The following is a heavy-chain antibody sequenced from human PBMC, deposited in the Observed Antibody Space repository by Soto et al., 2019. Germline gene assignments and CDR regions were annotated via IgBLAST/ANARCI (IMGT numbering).Heavy chain of an antibody. CDR1: GYTFTSYG. CDR3: ATVGYCISTSCYSGPYYYYGMDV. Sequence: QVQLVQSGAEVKKPGASVKVSCKASGYTFTSYGISWVRQAPGQGLEWMGWISAYNGNTNYAQKLQGRVTMTTDTSTSTAYMELRSLRSDDTAVYYCATVGYCISTSCYSGPYYYYGMDVWGQGTTVTVSS. D-gene: IGHD2-2*02. J-gene: IGHJ6*02. V-gene: IGHV1-18*01. CDR2: ISAYNGNT.